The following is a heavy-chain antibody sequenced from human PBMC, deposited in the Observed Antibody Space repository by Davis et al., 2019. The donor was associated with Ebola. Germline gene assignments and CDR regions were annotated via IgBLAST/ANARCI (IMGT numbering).Heavy chain of an antibody. V-gene: IGHV4-59*12. D-gene: IGHD5-18*01. CDR2: IYYSGST. CDR3: ARGFRGYSYGYFWFDP. J-gene: IGHJ5*02. CDR1: GGSFSGYY. Sequence: PSETLSLTCAVYGGSFSGYYWSWIRQPPGKGLEWIGYIYYSGSTNYNPSLKSRVTISVDTSKNQFSLKLSSVTAADTAVYYCARGFRGYSYGYFWFDPWGQGTLVTVSS.